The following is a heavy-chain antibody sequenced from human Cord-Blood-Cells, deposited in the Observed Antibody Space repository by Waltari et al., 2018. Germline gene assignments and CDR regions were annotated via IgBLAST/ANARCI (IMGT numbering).Heavy chain of an antibody. CDR2: IYYLGRP. CDR1: GGSISSSSYY. Sequence: QLQLQESGPGLVKPSETLSLTCTVSGGSISSSSYYWGWIRQPPGKGREWIGSIYYLGRPYYNPSLKSRVTISVDTSKNQFSLKLSSVTAADTAVYYCARPRTTGSSYFDYWGQGTLVTVSS. D-gene: IGHD3-10*01. J-gene: IGHJ4*02. CDR3: ARPRTTGSSYFDY. V-gene: IGHV4-39*01.